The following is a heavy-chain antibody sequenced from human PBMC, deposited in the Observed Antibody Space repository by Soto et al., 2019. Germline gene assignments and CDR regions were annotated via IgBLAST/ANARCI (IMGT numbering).Heavy chain of an antibody. V-gene: IGHV4-31*03. J-gene: IGHJ5*02. Sequence: QVQLQESGPGLVKPSQTLSLTCTVSGGSISSGGYYWSWIRQHPGKGLEWIGYIYYSGSTYYNPSLKSRVTIAVDTSKNQYSLKLSSVTAADTAVYYCARCPRLRFLELKWGWFDPWGQGTLGTVSS. D-gene: IGHD3-3*01. CDR1: GGSISSGGYY. CDR2: IYYSGST. CDR3: ARCPRLRFLELKWGWFDP.